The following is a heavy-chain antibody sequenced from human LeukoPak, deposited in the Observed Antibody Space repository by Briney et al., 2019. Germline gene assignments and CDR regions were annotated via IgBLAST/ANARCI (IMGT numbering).Heavy chain of an antibody. V-gene: IGHV4-39*01. CDR3: ARQLEIFGAIFDY. J-gene: IGHJ4*02. CDR2: IYYSGST. Sequence: SETLSLTCTVSGGSISSSSYYWGWIRQPPGKGLEWIGSIYYSGSTYYNPSLKSRVTISVDTSKNQFSLKLSSVTAADTAVYYCARQLEIFGAIFDYWGQGTLVTVSS. CDR1: GGSISSSSYY. D-gene: IGHD3-3*01.